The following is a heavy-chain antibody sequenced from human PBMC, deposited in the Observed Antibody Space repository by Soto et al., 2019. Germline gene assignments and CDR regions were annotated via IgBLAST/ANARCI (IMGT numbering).Heavy chain of an antibody. CDR1: GGSISSGGYS. J-gene: IGHJ5*02. D-gene: IGHD3-3*01. CDR2: IYHSGST. Sequence: PSETLSLTCAVSGGSISSGGYSWIWIRQPPGKGLEWIGYIYHSGSTNYNPSLKSRVTISVDTSKNQFSLKLSSVTAADTAVYYCARETRTYYDYNNWFDPWGQGTLVTVSS. V-gene: IGHV4-30-2*01. CDR3: ARETRTYYDYNNWFDP.